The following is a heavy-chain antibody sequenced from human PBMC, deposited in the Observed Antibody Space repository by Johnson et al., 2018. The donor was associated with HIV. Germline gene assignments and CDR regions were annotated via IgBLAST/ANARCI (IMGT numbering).Heavy chain of an antibody. J-gene: IGHJ3*02. Sequence: QVQLVEYGGSMVRPGGSRRLSCAVSGFTFDDYGMSWVRQAPGKGLEWVAVISFDGSKKYYGDSVKGRFTVSRDNSKSTLYLQMSSLRAEDTAIYYCARGPLVGATSFGYDFAFDIWGLGTMVTVSS. D-gene: IGHD1-26*01. CDR1: GFTFDDYG. CDR2: ISFDGSKK. V-gene: IGHV3-30*03. CDR3: ARGPLVGATSFGYDFAFDI.